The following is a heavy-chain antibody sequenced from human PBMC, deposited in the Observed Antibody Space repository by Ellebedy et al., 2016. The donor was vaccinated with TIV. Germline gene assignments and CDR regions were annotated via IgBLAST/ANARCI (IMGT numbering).Heavy chain of an antibody. V-gene: IGHV3-53*01. J-gene: IGHJ4*02. CDR2: IYGDGRT. Sequence: GESLKISCAASGFIVSANYITWVRQPPGKGLEWVAVIYGDGRTSYADSVKGRFTITRDISKNTLYLQMNALTGGDAAVYYCTRDRRGFLDYWGQGTPVIVSS. CDR1: GFIVSANY. CDR3: TRDRRGFLDY.